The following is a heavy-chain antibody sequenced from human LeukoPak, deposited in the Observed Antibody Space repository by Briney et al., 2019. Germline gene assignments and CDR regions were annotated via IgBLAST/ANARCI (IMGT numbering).Heavy chain of an antibody. CDR3: ARQNDRSHDY. J-gene: IGHJ4*02. Sequence: SETLSLTCTVSGGSISSYYWGWTRQPPGKGLEWIGSIYYSGTTYSNPSLKSRVTISVDTSKNQFSLKLRSVTAADTAVYYCARQNDRSHDYWGQGTLVTVSS. V-gene: IGHV4-39*01. CDR2: IYYSGTT. CDR1: GGSISSYY. D-gene: IGHD1-1*01.